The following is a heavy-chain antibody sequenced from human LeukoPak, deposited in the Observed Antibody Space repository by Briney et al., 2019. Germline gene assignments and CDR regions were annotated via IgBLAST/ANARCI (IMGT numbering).Heavy chain of an antibody. CDR3: ARAWGTNAFDI. D-gene: IGHD2-8*01. CDR1: GFTFSDYY. CDR2: ISSSGSTI. Sequence: GGSLRLSCAASGFTFSDYYMSWIRQAPGKGLEWVSYISSSGSTIYYADSVKGRFTISRDNSKNTLYLQMNSLRAEDTAVYYCARAWGTNAFDIWGQGTMVTVSS. J-gene: IGHJ3*02. V-gene: IGHV3-11*04.